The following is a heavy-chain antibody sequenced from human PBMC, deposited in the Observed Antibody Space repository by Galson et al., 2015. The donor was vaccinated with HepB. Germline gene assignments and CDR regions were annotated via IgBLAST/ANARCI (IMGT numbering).Heavy chain of an antibody. CDR3: ASPAAPNYYYMDV. V-gene: IGHV1-69*13. Sequence: SVKVSCKASGGTFSSYAISWVRQAPGQGLEWMGGIIPIFGTANYAQKFQGRVTITADESTSTAYMELSSLRSEDTAVYYCASPAAPNYYYMDVWGKGTPVTVSS. CDR2: IIPIFGTA. CDR1: GGTFSSYA. J-gene: IGHJ6*03. D-gene: IGHD2-15*01.